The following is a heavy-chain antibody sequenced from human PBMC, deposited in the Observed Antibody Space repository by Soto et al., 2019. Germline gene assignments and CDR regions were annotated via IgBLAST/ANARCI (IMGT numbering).Heavy chain of an antibody. CDR2: IIPISETT. D-gene: IGHD2-2*01. CDR1: GGTFSSYA. J-gene: IGHJ6*02. V-gene: IGHV1-69*01. CDR3: ARSHGSSTSLEIYYYYYYGMDV. Sequence: QVQLVQSGAEVKKPGSSVKVSCKASGGTFSSYAISWVRQAPGQGLEWMGGIIPISETTNYAQKFQGRVKLNADESQSTAYMELSSLRSEDTAVYYCARSHGSSTSLEIYYYYYYGMDVWGQGTTVNVSS.